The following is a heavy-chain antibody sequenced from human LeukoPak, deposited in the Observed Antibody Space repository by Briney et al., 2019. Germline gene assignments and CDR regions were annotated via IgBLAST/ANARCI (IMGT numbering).Heavy chain of an antibody. CDR3: AKDMHGYDRPVDY. CDR1: GFTLNIHA. D-gene: IGHD5-24*01. Sequence: GGSLRLSCAASGFTLNIHAMDWVSQAPGKGLEWVSSISGIGISIYYADSVKGRFTISRDNSKNTVYLQMNRLIAEDTAVYYCAKDMHGYDRPVDYWGRATQVIVSS. J-gene: IGHJ4*02. CDR2: ISGIGISI. V-gene: IGHV3-23*01.